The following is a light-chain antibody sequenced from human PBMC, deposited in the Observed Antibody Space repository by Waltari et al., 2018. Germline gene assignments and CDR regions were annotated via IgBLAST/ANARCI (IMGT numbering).Light chain of an antibody. CDR1: SSDVGAYDR. V-gene: IGLV2-14*03. J-gene: IGLJ3*02. Sequence: QSALTQPRSVSGSPGQSVTISCTGSSSDVGAYDRVSWYQQHAAGVPRLIIFDVHKRPSGVSNRCSGSKSGNTASLTISGLQAEDEADYYCSSYTSSSTWVFGGGTKLTVL. CDR2: DVH. CDR3: SSYTSSSTWV.